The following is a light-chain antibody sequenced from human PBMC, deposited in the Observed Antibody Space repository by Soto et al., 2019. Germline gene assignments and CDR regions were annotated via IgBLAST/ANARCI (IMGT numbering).Light chain of an antibody. CDR1: QSVSSSY. CDR2: GAY. J-gene: IGKJ1*01. CDR3: KQYGSSPWT. Sequence: EIVLTQSPGTLSLSPGERATLSCRASQSVSSSYLAWYQQEPGQAPRLLIYGAYSRATGIPDRFSGSGSGTDCTLTISRLEHEDFAVYYCKQYGSSPWTFGQGTKVEIK. V-gene: IGKV3-20*01.